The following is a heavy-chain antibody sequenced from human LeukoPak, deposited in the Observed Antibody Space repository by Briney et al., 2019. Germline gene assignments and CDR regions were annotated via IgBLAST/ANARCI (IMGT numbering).Heavy chain of an antibody. Sequence: SETLSLTCTVSGGSISSYYWSWIRQPPGKGLEWIGYIYYSGSTNYNPSLKSRVTISVDTSKNQFSLKLSSVTAADTAVYYCARAIVVVVAAIAFDIWGQGTMVTVSS. D-gene: IGHD2-15*01. CDR2: IYYSGST. CDR1: GGSISSYY. J-gene: IGHJ3*02. CDR3: ARAIVVVVAAIAFDI. V-gene: IGHV4-59*01.